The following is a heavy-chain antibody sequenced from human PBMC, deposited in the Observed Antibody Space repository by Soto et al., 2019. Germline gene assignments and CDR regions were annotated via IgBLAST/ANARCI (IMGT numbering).Heavy chain of an antibody. CDR3: ARDGGDYGVDY. D-gene: IGHD2-21*02. J-gene: IGHJ4*02. CDR2: IWYDGSNK. Sequence: PGGSLRLSCAASGFTFSGYGMHWVRQAPGKGLEWVAVIWYDGSNKYYADSVKGRFTISRDNSKNTLYLQMNSLRAEDTAVYYCARDGGDYGVDYWGQGTLVTVSS. CDR1: GFTFSGYG. V-gene: IGHV3-33*01.